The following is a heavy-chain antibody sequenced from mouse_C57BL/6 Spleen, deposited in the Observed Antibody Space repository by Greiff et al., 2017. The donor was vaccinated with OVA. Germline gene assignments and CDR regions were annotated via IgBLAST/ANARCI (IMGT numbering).Heavy chain of an antibody. Sequence: EVKLVESGGGLVKPGGSLKLSCAASGFTFSSYAMSWVRQTPEKRLEWVATISDGVSYTYYPDNVKGRFTISRDNAKNNLYLQMSHLKSEDTAMYYCARDITTVVFDYWGQGTTLTVSS. D-gene: IGHD1-1*01. V-gene: IGHV5-4*01. CDR2: ISDGVSYT. CDR1: GFTFSSYA. CDR3: ARDITTVVFDY. J-gene: IGHJ2*01.